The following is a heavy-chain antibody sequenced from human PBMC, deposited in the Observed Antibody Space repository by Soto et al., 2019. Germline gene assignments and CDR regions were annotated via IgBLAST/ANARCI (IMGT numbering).Heavy chain of an antibody. D-gene: IGHD2-2*01. J-gene: IGHJ4*02. V-gene: IGHV4-59*01. Sequence: SETLSLTCSVSGDSIRSYYWTWVRQSPGKGLEWIGYIYYSGSTNYNPSLKSRVTISVDTSENQFSLKLTSVTAADTAVYYCARVGYCSSTPCWPIGYFEYWGQGTLVTVSS. CDR2: IYYSGST. CDR3: ARVGYCSSTPCWPIGYFEY. CDR1: GDSIRSYY.